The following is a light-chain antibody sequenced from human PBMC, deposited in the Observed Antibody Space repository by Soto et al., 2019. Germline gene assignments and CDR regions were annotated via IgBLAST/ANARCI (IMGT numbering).Light chain of an antibody. CDR3: QSYDSSVV. Sequence: QSVLTQPPSVSETPGQRVTISCTGSSSSIGAGYDVHWYQQLPGTAPKLLIYGNSNRPSGVPDRFSGSKSGTSASLAITGLQAEDEADYYCQSYDSSVVFGGGTKLTVL. CDR2: GNS. J-gene: IGLJ2*01. CDR1: SSSIGAGYD. V-gene: IGLV1-40*01.